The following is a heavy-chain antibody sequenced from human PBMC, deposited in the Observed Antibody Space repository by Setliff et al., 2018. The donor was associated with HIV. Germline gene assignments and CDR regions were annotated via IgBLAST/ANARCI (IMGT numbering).Heavy chain of an antibody. J-gene: IGHJ4*02. CDR3: ARGFNYFDNSGHDY. CDR1: QFNFDDFG. D-gene: IGHD3-22*01. V-gene: IGHV3-20*04. Sequence: GGSLRLSCTASQFNFDDFGMSWVRQGPGKGLEWVAGVNWNGDDTAYADSVKGRFTISRDNAKNSLYLEMNSLRVEDTAFYYCARGFNYFDNSGHDYWGQGTLVTVSS. CDR2: VNWNGDDT.